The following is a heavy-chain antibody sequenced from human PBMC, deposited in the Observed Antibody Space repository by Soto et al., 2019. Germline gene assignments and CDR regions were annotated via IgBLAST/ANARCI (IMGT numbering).Heavy chain of an antibody. CDR3: ARRRGGFGGGWTTPYFDY. V-gene: IGHV2-5*02. J-gene: IGHJ4*02. D-gene: IGHD6-19*01. CDR1: GFSLNTGGVG. CDR2: IYWDDDK. Sequence: QITLKESGPTVVKPTQTLTLTCSLSGFSLNTGGVGVGWIRQPPGKALEWLAVIYWDDDKSWNPSLRDRLTXXRXXSDDQAVLTVTNMDPVDTGTYYCARRRGGFGGGWTTPYFDYWGQGTLVTVSS.